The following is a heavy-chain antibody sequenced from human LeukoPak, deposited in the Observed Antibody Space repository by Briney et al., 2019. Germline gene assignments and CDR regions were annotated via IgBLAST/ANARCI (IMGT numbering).Heavy chain of an antibody. D-gene: IGHD2-15*01. V-gene: IGHV4-34*01. Sequence: PSETLSLTCAVYGGSFSGYYWSWIRQPPGKGLEWIGEINHSGSTNYNPSLKSRVTISVDTSKNRFSLKLSSVTAADTAVYYCARSGSGNPLDYWGQGTLVTVSS. J-gene: IGHJ4*02. CDR3: ARSGSGNPLDY. CDR2: INHSGST. CDR1: GGSFSGYY.